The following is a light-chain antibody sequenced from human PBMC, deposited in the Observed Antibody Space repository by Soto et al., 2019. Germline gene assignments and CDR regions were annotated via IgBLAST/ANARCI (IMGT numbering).Light chain of an antibody. CDR2: SNN. CDR3: QSYDPTLRTSL. V-gene: IGLV1-40*01. J-gene: IGLJ2*01. Sequence: QAVVTQPPSVSGAPGQRVTISCTGSSSNIGAGHAVHWYQQPPGTAPKLLIHSNNNRPSGVPDRFSGSKSGTSASLAIAGLQADDEADYYCQSYDPTLRTSLFGGGTKLTVL. CDR1: SSNIGAGHA.